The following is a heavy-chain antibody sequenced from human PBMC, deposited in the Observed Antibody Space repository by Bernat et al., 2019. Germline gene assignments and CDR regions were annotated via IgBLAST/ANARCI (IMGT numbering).Heavy chain of an antibody. J-gene: IGHJ5*02. CDR2: IYYSGST. V-gene: IGHV4-39*01. CDR1: GGSISSSSYY. CDR3: ARHGELYSSSWYSGNNWFDP. D-gene: IGHD6-13*01. Sequence: QVQLQQWGAGLLKPSETLSLTCTVSGGSISSSSYYWGWIRQPPGKGLEWIGSIYYSGSTYYNPSLKSRVTISVDTSKNQFSLKLSSVTAADTAVYYCARHGELYSSSWYSGNNWFDPWGQGTLVTVSS.